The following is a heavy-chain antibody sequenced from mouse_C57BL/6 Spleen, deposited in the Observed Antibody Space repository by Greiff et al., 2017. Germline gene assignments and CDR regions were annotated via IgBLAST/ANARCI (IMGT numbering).Heavy chain of an antibody. J-gene: IGHJ1*03. V-gene: IGHV5-6*02. Sequence: EVMLVESGGDLVKPGGSLKLSCAASGFTFSSYGMSWVRQTPDKRLEWVATISSGGSYTYYPDSVKGRFTISRDNAKNTLYLQMSSLKSEDTAMYYCARHEDYSNSYWYFDVWGTGTTVTVSS. D-gene: IGHD2-5*01. CDR3: ARHEDYSNSYWYFDV. CDR1: GFTFSSYG. CDR2: ISSGGSYT.